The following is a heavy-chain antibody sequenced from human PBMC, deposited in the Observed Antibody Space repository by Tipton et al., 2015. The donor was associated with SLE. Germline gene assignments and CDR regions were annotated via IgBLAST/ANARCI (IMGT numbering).Heavy chain of an antibody. CDR3: ARDRDDSSGYYYAY. V-gene: IGHV4-39*07. Sequence: TLSLTCTVSGGSISSSSYYWGWIRQPPGKGLEWIGGIYYSGSTYYNPSLKSRVTISVDTSKNQFSLKLSSVTDADTAVYYCARDRDDSSGYYYAYWGQGTLVTVSS. J-gene: IGHJ4*02. CDR2: IYYSGST. D-gene: IGHD3-22*01. CDR1: GGSISSSSYY.